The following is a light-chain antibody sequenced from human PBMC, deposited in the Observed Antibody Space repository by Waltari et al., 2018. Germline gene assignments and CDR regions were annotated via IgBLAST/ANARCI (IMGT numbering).Light chain of an antibody. CDR2: DVS. CDR3: KSYTGTGSWV. J-gene: IGLJ3*02. V-gene: IGLV2-14*03. Sequence: QSALTQPASVSGSPGQSITISCTGTKSDVGFYNYVSWYQPHPGKAPKVIIYDVSQRPSGISNRFSGSKSGNTASLIIAGLQADDEADYYCKSYTGTGSWVFGGGTKLTVL. CDR1: KSDVGFYNY.